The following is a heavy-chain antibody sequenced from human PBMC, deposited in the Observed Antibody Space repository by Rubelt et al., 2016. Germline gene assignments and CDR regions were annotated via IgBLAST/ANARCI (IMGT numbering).Heavy chain of an antibody. CDR3: VKAALQDI. CDR2: ISSNGGST. D-gene: IGHD2-15*01. CDR1: GFTFSSYA. J-gene: IGHJ3*02. V-gene: IGHV3-64D*06. Sequence: VQLVESGGGVVQPGGSLRLSSAASGFTFSSYAMHWVRQAPGKGLEYVSAISSNGGSTCYADSGKGRFTISRDNSKNTLYLQMSRLRAEDTAVYYCVKAALQDIWGQGTMVTVSS.